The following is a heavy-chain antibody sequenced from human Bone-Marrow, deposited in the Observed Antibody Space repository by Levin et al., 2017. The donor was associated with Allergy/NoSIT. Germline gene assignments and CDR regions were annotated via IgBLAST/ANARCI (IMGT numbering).Heavy chain of an antibody. CDR3: ARDRGAQQWEYYFDF. CDR1: GFTFSDYT. V-gene: IGHV3-30-3*01. CDR2: ISHDGSSK. Sequence: PGGSLRLSCAASGFTFSDYTMHWVRKAPGKGLEWMAVISHDGSSKYYADSVTGRFTISRDNSKNTLHLQMNSLSSEDTAVYYCARDRGAQQWEYYFDFWGQGTLVTVSS. D-gene: IGHD3-10*01. J-gene: IGHJ4*02.